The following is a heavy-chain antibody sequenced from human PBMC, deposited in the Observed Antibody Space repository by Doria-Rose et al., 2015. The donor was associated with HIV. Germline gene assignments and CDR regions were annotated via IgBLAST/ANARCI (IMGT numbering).Heavy chain of an antibody. CDR2: IFSDDER. CDR1: GVSHSSPGMG. J-gene: IGHJ4*02. D-gene: IGHD6-13*01. Sequence: QITLKESGPVLVKPTETLTLTCTVSGVSHSSPGMGVSWIRQPPGKALEWLANIFSDDERSYKTSLKSRLTISRGTSKSQVVLTMTDVDPVDTATYYCARIKSSRWYHKYYFDFWGQGTLVIVSA. CDR3: ARIKSSRWYHKYYFDF. V-gene: IGHV2-26*01.